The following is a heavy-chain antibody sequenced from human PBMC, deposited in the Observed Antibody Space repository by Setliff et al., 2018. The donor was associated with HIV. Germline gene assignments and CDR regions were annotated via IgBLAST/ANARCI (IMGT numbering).Heavy chain of an antibody. Sequence: GESLKISCAASGFTFSSHWMAWVRQAPGKGLEWVANIMQDGSEKFYVDSVMGRFTISRDNAENSLYLQMNSLRVADTAVYYCVRWRGAQSEFDYWGQGTQVTVSS. CDR1: GFTFSSHW. J-gene: IGHJ4*02. V-gene: IGHV3-7*03. D-gene: IGHD3-3*01. CDR3: VRWRGAQSEFDY. CDR2: IMQDGSEK.